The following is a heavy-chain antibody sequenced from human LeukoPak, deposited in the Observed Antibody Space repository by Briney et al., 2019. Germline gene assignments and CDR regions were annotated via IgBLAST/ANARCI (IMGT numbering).Heavy chain of an antibody. CDR2: ISYDESNK. Sequence: GGSLRLSCAASGFTFSSYAIHWVRQAPGKGLEWVAVISYDESNKYYADSVKGRFTISRDNSKNTLYLQMNSLRAEDTAVYYCAKNAPLNYFDYWGQGTLVTVSS. V-gene: IGHV3-30*18. CDR3: AKNAPLNYFDY. CDR1: GFTFSSYA. J-gene: IGHJ4*02.